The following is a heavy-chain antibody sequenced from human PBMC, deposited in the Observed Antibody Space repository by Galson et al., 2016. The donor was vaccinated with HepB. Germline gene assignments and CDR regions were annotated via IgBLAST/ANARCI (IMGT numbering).Heavy chain of an antibody. CDR3: ARDLGVHAGNY. Sequence: SLRLSCAPSGFTFSSFSMHWVRQAPGKGLEWLSYISSSGDAVYYADSVRGRFTISRGNAKNSLFLQMNSLRVEDTAVYYCARDLGVHAGNYWGQGTLVSV. V-gene: IGHV3-48*01. CDR1: GFTFSSFS. J-gene: IGHJ4*02. CDR2: ISSSGDAV. D-gene: IGHD3-16*01.